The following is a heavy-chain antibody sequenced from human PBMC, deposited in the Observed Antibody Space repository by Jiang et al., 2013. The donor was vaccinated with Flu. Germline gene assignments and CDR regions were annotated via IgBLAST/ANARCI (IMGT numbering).Heavy chain of an antibody. V-gene: IGHV3-33*01. CDR2: IWYDGSNK. D-gene: IGHD7-27*01. CDR1: GFTFSSYG. J-gene: IGHJ6*02. Sequence: QLLESGGGVVQPGRSLRLSCAASGFTFSSYGMHWVRQAPGKGLEWVAVIWYDGSNKYYADSVKGRFTISRDNSKNTLYLQMNSLRAEDTAVYYCARDLITGALYYYYYGMDVWGQGTTVTVSS. CDR3: ARDLITGALYYYYYGMDV.